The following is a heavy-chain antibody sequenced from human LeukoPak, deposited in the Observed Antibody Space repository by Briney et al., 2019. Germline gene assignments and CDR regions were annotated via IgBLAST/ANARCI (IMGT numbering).Heavy chain of an antibody. V-gene: IGHV3-30*04. CDR2: ISYDGSNK. J-gene: IGHJ4*02. CDR1: GFTFSSYA. CDR3: AGLGYSYGYGGFDY. D-gene: IGHD5-18*01. Sequence: PGGSLRLSCAASGFTFSSYAMHWVRQAPGKGLEWVAVISYDGSNKYYADSVKGRFTISRDNAKNTLYLQMNSLRAEDTAVYYCAGLGYSYGYGGFDYWGQGTLVTVSS.